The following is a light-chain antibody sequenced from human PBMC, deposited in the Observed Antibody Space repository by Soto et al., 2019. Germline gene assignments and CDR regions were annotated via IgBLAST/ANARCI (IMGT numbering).Light chain of an antibody. CDR2: WPS. CDR1: QSLLHSSNNENC. CDR3: QQYYTTPS. J-gene: IGKJ3*01. V-gene: IGKV4-1*01. Sequence: DIVMTQSPDSLAVSLGERATISCKSSQSLLHSSNNENCLAWYQQKPGQPPNVLIYWPSTRESWVPDRFSGSVSGTYFTLTITILQAEYGVVYYCQQYYTTPSFGPGTKVNIK.